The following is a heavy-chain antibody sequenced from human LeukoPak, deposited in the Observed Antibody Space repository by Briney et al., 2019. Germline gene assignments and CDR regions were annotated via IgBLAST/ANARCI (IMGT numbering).Heavy chain of an antibody. Sequence: GASVKFSCKASGYTFTSYDINWVRQATGQGLEWMGWMNPNSGNTGYAQKFQGRVTMTRNTSISTAYMELSSLRSEDTAVYYCARVRSSWYDYYYYGMDVWGQGTTVTVSS. J-gene: IGHJ6*02. D-gene: IGHD6-13*01. V-gene: IGHV1-8*01. CDR2: MNPNSGNT. CDR3: ARVRSSWYDYYYYGMDV. CDR1: GYTFTSYD.